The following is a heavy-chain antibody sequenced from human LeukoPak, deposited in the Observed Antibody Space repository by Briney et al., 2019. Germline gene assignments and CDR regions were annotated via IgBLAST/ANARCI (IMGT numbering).Heavy chain of an antibody. CDR1: GGSISSYY. J-gene: IGHJ4*02. CDR2: VYYSGST. V-gene: IGHV4-59*12. D-gene: IGHD6-19*01. Sequence: SETLSLTCTVSGGSISSYYWSWIRQPPGKGLEWIGYVYYSGSTNYNPSLKSRVTISVDTSKNQFSLKLSSVTAADTAVYYCARVIRAVDYWGQGTLVTVSS. CDR3: ARVIRAVDY.